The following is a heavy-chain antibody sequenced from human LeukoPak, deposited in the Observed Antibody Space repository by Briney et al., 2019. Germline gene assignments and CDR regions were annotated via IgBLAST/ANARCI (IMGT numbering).Heavy chain of an antibody. D-gene: IGHD6-6*01. CDR1: EYTFTSYD. CDR2: MNPNSGNT. CDR3: ARVSSLVRHHLDY. J-gene: IGHJ4*02. Sequence: ASVKVSCKASEYTFTSYDINWVRQATGQGLEWMGWMNPNSGNTGYAQKFQGRVTMTRDTSISTAYMELSSLRSEDTAVYYCARVSSLVRHHLDYWGQGTLVTVSS. V-gene: IGHV1-8*01.